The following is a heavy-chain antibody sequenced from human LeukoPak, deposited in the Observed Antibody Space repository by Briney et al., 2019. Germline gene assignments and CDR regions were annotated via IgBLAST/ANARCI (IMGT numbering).Heavy chain of an antibody. CDR2: IYTSGST. Sequence: SETLSLTCTVSGGSISSYYWSWIRQPAGKGLEWIGRIYTSGSTNYNPSLKSRVTMSVDTSKNQFSLKLSSVTAADTAVYYCARFNIRANYYYYMDVWGQGTTVTVSS. V-gene: IGHV4-4*07. CDR3: ARFNIRANYYYYMDV. CDR1: GGSISSYY. J-gene: IGHJ6*03. D-gene: IGHD3-3*02.